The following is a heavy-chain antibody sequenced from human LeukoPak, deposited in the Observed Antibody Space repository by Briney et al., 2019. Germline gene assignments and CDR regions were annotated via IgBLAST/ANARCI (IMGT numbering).Heavy chain of an antibody. Sequence: PGGSLRLSCAASGFTFSSYAMNWVRQAPGKGLEWVAVISYDGSNKYYADSVKGRFTISRDNSKNTLYLQMNSLRAEDTAVYYCARDSFDYHDSSGYYGYWGQGTLVTVST. J-gene: IGHJ4*02. CDR2: ISYDGSNK. V-gene: IGHV3-30-3*01. D-gene: IGHD3-22*01. CDR1: GFTFSSYA. CDR3: ARDSFDYHDSSGYYGY.